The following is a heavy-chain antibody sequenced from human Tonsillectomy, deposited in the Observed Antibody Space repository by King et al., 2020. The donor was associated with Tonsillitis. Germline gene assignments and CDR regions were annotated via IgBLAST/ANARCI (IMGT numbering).Heavy chain of an antibody. CDR2: IYYSGST. J-gene: IGHJ3*02. CDR3: ARVVVAYDAFDI. Sequence: VQLQESGPGLVKPSQTLSLTCTVSGGSINSGDYYWNWIRQPPGKGLEWIGYIYYSGSTYYNPSLESRVTISVDTSKNQFSLKLSSVTAADTAVYYCARVVVAYDAFDIWGQGTMVTVSP. CDR1: GGSINSGDYY. V-gene: IGHV4-30-4*08. D-gene: IGHD2-21*01.